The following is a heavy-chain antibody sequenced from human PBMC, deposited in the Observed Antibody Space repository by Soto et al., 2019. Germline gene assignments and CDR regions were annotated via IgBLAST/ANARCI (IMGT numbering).Heavy chain of an antibody. CDR3: ARDPATAYISSSFDX. D-gene: IGHD6-6*01. CDR1: GYSFTTYG. V-gene: IGHV1-18*04. CDR2: ISAYDGST. J-gene: IGHJ4*02. Sequence: ASVKVSCKASGYSFTTYGITWLRQAPGQGLEWMGWISAYDGSTNYAHKLLGRVSMTTESSTNTAYMELRSLRSYGTAVYYCARDPATAYISSSFDXWGQGTLVTVSX.